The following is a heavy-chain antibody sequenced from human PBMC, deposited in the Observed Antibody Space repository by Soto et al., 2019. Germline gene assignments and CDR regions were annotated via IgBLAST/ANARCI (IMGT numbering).Heavy chain of an antibody. D-gene: IGHD2-15*01. CDR1: GGTFSSYA. CDR3: VLVVVVAATHHNWFDP. J-gene: IGHJ5*02. Sequence: QVQLVQSGAEVKKPGSSVKVSCKASGGTFSSYAISWVRQAPGQGLEWMGGIIPIFGTENYAQKFQGRVTITADESTSTAYMELSSLRSEDTAVYYCVLVVVVAATHHNWFDPWGQGTLVTVSS. CDR2: IIPIFGTE. V-gene: IGHV1-69*01.